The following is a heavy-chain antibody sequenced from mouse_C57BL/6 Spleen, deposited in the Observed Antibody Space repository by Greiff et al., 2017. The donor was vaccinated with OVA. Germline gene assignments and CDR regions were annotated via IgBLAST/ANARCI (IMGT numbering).Heavy chain of an antibody. CDR2: IYPGSGST. Sequence: QVQLQQPGAELVKPGASVKMSCKASGYPFTSYWITWVKQRPGQGLEWIGDIYPGSGSTNYNEQFKSKATLSVVTSSSTASLQLTSLTSEDSAVYYCAREAIHGYFDYWGQGTTLTVSS. V-gene: IGHV1-55*01. J-gene: IGHJ2*01. CDR3: AREAIHGYFDY. CDR1: GYPFTSYW.